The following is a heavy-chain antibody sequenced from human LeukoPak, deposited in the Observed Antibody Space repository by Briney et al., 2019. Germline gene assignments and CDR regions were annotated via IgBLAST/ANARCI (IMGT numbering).Heavy chain of an antibody. CDR1: GGSISSGSYY. V-gene: IGHV4-61*02. D-gene: IGHD3-3*01. CDR3: ARGSRTYYDFWSGYYSPRPACLDV. Sequence: PSESLSLTCTVSGGSISSGSYYWSWIRQPAGKGLEWIGRIYTSGSTNYNPSLKSRVTISVDTSKNQFSLKLSSVTAADTAVYYCARGSRTYYDFWSGYYSPRPACLDVWGKGTTVTVSS. J-gene: IGHJ6*04. CDR2: IYTSGST.